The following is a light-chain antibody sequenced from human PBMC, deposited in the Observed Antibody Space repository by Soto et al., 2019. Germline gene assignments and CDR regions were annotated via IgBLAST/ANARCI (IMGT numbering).Light chain of an antibody. CDR2: GAS. CDR1: QSVTSN. CDR3: QQYNNGPT. J-gene: IGKJ1*01. V-gene: IGKV3-15*01. Sequence: EIVMTQSPATLSVSPGDRATLSCRASQSVTSNLAWYQQKPGQAPRLLIYGASTRATGVPARFSGSGSGTEFTLTVSSLQSEDFAVYCCQQYNNGPTFGQGTKVEIK.